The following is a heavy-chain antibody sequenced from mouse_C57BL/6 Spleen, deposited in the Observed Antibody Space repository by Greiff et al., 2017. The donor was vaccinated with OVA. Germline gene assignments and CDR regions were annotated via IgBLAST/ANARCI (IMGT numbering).Heavy chain of an antibody. CDR2: IYPGSGST. CDR3: AREAAGDGYYGGFAY. CDR1: GYTFTSYW. J-gene: IGHJ3*01. Sequence: QVQLQQSGAELVKPGASVKMSCKASGYTFTSYWITWVKQRPGQGLEWIGDIYPGSGSTNYNEKFKSKATLTVDTSSSTAYMQLSSLTSEDSAVYYCAREAAGDGYYGGFAYWGQGTLVTVSA. D-gene: IGHD2-3*01. V-gene: IGHV1-55*01.